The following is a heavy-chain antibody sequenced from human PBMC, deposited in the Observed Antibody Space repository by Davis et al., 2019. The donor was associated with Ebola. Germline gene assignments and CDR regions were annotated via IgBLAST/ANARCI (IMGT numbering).Heavy chain of an antibody. J-gene: IGHJ6*02. V-gene: IGHV5-51*01. CDR2: IHPGHLDT. CDR3: ARRGWDLHYYYGMDV. CDR1: GYTFTNFW. Sequence: GESLKISCKGSGYTFTNFWIGWVRQMPGKGLEWMGIIHPGHLDTRYSPSFQGQVTISVDKSTNTAFLHWSSLEDSDTAIYYCARRGWDLHYYYGMDVWGQGTTVTVSS. D-gene: IGHD1-26*01.